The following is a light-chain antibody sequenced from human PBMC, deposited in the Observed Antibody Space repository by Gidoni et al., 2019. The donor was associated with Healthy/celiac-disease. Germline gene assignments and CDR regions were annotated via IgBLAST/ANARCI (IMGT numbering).Light chain of an antibody. CDR2: WAS. CDR3: QQYYSTPWT. J-gene: IGKJ1*01. CDR1: QSVLYRSNNKNY. Sequence: DILITQSPASLAVSLGERATINCKSSQSVLYRSNNKNYLAWYQQKPGQPPKLLIYWASTRESGVPDRFSGSGSGTDFTLTISSLQAEDVAVYYCQQYYSTPWTFGQGTKVEIK. V-gene: IGKV4-1*01.